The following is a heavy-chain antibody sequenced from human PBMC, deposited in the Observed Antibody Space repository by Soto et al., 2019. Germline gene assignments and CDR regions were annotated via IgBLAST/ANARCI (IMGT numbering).Heavy chain of an antibody. CDR1: GYTFTGYY. J-gene: IGHJ4*02. CDR3: ARDAPTIAAQDDY. CDR2: INPNSGGT. D-gene: IGHD6-13*01. V-gene: IGHV1-2*04. Sequence: ASVKVSCKASGYTFTGYYMHWVRQAPGQGLEWMGWINPNSGGTNYAQKFQGWVTMTRDTSISTAYMELSRLRSDDTAVYYCARDAPTIAAQDDYWGQGTLVTVPQ.